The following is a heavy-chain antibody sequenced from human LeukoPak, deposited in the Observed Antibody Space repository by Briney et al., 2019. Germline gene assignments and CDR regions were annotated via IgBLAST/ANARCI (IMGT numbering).Heavy chain of an antibody. CDR2: VDHTGST. J-gene: IGHJ6*03. CDR1: DDPITMYY. D-gene: IGHD1-1*01. V-gene: IGHV4-59*01. Sequence: PSETLSLTCTVSDDPITMYYWTWIRQPPGKGLEWLGYVDHTGSTNFNPSLNGRVSISRDTSKNLFSLRLRSVTAADTAVYFCARGRVSSSTWYSTYYYYSYMDVWGKGTTVTVSS. CDR3: ARGRVSSSTWYSTYYYYSYMDV.